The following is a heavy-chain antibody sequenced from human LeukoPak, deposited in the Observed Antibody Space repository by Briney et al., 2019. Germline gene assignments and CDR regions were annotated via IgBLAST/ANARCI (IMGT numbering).Heavy chain of an antibody. D-gene: IGHD1-26*01. J-gene: IGHJ3*02. V-gene: IGHV3-9*01. CDR3: AKDGSYSGSYYAFDI. CDR2: ISWNSGSI. CDR1: GFTFDDYA. Sequence: SLTLSCAASGFTFDDYAMHWVRQAPGKGLEWVAGISWNSGSIGYADSVKGRFTISRDNAKNSLYLQMNSLRAEDTALYYCAKDGSYSGSYYAFDIWGQGTMVTVSS.